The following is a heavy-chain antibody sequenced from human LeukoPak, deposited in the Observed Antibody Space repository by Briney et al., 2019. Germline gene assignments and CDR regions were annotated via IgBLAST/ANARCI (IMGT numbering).Heavy chain of an antibody. J-gene: IGHJ3*02. CDR1: GFIVSSNY. D-gene: IGHD4-23*01. V-gene: IGHV3-53*01. CDR2: IYSGGTT. CDR3: AKDQSHGGTVLAFDI. Sequence: PGGSLRLSRAASGFIVSSNYMSWVRQAPGKGLQWVSIIYSGGTTYYADSVKGRFTISRDNSKNTLYLQMNSLRAEDTAVYYCAKDQSHGGTVLAFDIWGQGTMVTVSS.